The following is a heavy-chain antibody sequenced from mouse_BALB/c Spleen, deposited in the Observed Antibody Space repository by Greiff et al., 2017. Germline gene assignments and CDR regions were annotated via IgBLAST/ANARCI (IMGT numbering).Heavy chain of an antibody. CDR3: ARYGSRDAMDY. CDR1: GFNIKDPY. CDR2: IDPANGNT. Sequence: VQLQQSGAALVKSGASVQLSCTASGFNIKDPYMHWVKQRPEQGLEWIGWIDPANGNTKYAPKFQGKATITADTSSNTAYLKLSSLTSEDTAVYYCARYGSRDAMDYWGQGTSVTVSS. V-gene: IGHV14-3*02. J-gene: IGHJ4*01. D-gene: IGHD1-1*01.